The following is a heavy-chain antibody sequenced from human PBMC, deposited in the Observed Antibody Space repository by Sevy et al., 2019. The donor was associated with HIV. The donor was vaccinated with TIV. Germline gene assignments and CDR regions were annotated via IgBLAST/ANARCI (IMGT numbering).Heavy chain of an antibody. CDR2: IIPIFGTA. CDR1: GGTFSSYA. Sequence: ASVKVCCKASGGTFSSYAISWVRQAPGQGLEWMGGIIPIFGTANYAQKFQGRVTITADKSTSTAYMELSSLRSEDTAVYYCARGSSWYSGSYYWGQGTLVTVSS. D-gene: IGHD6-13*01. CDR3: ARGSSWYSGSYY. V-gene: IGHV1-69*06. J-gene: IGHJ4*02.